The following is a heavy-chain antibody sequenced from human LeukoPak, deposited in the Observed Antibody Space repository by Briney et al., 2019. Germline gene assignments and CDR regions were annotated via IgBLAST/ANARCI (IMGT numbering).Heavy chain of an antibody. D-gene: IGHD5-18*01. J-gene: IGHJ5*02. Sequence: GASVKVSCKASGYTFTSYYMHWVRPAPGQGLEWMGIINPSGGSASYAQKFQGRVTMTRDTSTSTVYMELSSLRSEDTAAYYCARDVDTAMATNNWFDPWGQGTLVTVSS. CDR2: INPSGGSA. CDR3: ARDVDTAMATNNWFDP. V-gene: IGHV1-46*01. CDR1: GYTFTSYY.